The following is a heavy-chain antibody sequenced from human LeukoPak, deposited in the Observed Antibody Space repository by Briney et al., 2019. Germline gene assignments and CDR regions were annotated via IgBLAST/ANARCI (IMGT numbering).Heavy chain of an antibody. J-gene: IGHJ3*02. Sequence: ASVKVSCKASGYTFTGYYMHWVRQAPGQGLEWMGWINPNSGGTNYAQKFQGWDTMTRDTSISTAYMELSRLRSDDTAVYYCARDLKIYGRAFDIWGQGTMVTVSS. CDR3: ARDLKIYGRAFDI. CDR1: GYTFTGYY. V-gene: IGHV1-2*04. D-gene: IGHD2-2*02. CDR2: INPNSGGT.